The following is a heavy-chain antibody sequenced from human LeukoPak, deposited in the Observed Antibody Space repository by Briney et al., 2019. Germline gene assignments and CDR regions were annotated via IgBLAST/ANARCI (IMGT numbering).Heavy chain of an antibody. V-gene: IGHV4-34*01. CDR2: INHSGST. D-gene: IGHD6-19*01. CDR1: GGSFSGYY. Sequence: SETLSLTCAVYGGSFSGYYWSWIRQPPGKGLEWTGEINHSGSTNYNPSLKSRVTISVDTSKNQFSLKLSSVTAADTAVYYCARGRWQWLVRGAFDIWGQGTMVTVSS. CDR3: ARGRWQWLVRGAFDI. J-gene: IGHJ3*02.